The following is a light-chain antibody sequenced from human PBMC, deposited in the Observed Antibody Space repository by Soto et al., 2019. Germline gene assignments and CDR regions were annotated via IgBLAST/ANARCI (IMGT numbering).Light chain of an antibody. CDR1: SSNIGRDT. J-gene: IGLJ1*01. CDR3: AAWDGSLSGYV. Sequence: QSALTQPPSASGTPGQRVTISWSVSSSNIGRDTVNWYQQLPGTAPKLLIYSTNQRPSGVPDRFSGSKSGTSASLAISGLQSEDEADYYCAAWDGSLSGYVFGTGTKVTVL. V-gene: IGLV1-44*01. CDR2: STN.